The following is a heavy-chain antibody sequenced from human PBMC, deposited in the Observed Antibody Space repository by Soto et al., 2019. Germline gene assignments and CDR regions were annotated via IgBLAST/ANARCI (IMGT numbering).Heavy chain of an antibody. CDR1: GFTFSNYG. J-gene: IGHJ4*02. CDR3: ARDLSGPLDY. Sequence: QVQLVESGGGVVQPGGSLRLSCATSGFTFSNYGMHWVRQAPGKGLEWVAVTRHDGTNKYYAESVKGRFTISRDNSKNTVHMQMNSLRGEDTAVYYCARDLSGPLDYWGQGTLVNVSS. CDR2: TRHDGTNK. V-gene: IGHV3-33*01.